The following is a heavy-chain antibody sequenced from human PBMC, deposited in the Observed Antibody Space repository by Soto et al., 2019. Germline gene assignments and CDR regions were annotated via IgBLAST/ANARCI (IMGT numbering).Heavy chain of an antibody. J-gene: IGHJ4*02. CDR3: ASSTIFGVVPAGY. CDR2: IIPIFGTA. CDR1: GGTFSSYA. V-gene: IGHV1-69*13. Sequence: SVKVSCKASGGTFSSYAISWVRQAPGQGLEWMGGIIPIFGTANYAQKFQGRVTITADESTSTAYIELSSLRSEDTAVYYCASSTIFGVVPAGYWGQGTLVTVSS. D-gene: IGHD3-3*01.